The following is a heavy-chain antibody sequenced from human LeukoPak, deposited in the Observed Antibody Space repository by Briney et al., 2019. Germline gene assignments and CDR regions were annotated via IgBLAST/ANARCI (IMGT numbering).Heavy chain of an antibody. CDR2: ISYDGSNK. CDR1: GFTFSSYA. Sequence: GGSLRLSCAASGFTFSSYAMHWVRQAPGKGLEWVAVISYDGSNKYYADSVKGRFTISRDNSKNTLYLQMNSLRAEDTAVYYCARGLGSGWSVSPFDYWGQGTLVTVSS. V-gene: IGHV3-30-3*01. J-gene: IGHJ4*02. D-gene: IGHD6-19*01. CDR3: ARGLGSGWSVSPFDY.